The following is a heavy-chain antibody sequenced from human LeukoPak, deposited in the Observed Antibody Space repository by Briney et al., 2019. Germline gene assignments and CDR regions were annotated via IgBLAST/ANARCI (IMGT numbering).Heavy chain of an antibody. CDR1: GFTVSSDY. V-gene: IGHV3-66*01. CDR3: ARLPVV. CDR2: IYSGGDT. Sequence: GGSLRLSCAASGFTVSSDYMSWVRQAPGKGLEWVSVIYSGGDTFYADSVKGRFTISRDTSKNTLSLQMNSLRAEDTAVYYCARLPVVWGQGTLVTVSS. J-gene: IGHJ4*02. D-gene: IGHD2-15*01.